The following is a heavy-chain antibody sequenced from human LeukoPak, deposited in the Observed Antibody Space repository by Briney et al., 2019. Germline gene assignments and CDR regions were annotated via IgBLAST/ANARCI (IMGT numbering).Heavy chain of an antibody. CDR2: ISGSGGST. Sequence: GGSLRLSCAASGFTFSSYAMSWVRQAPGKGLEWVSAISGSGGSTYYADSVKGRFTISRDNSKNTLYLQMNSLRAEDTAVYYCARDITMVRGVISLWGQGTLVTVSS. CDR1: GFTFSSYA. D-gene: IGHD3-10*01. CDR3: ARDITMVRGVISL. V-gene: IGHV3-23*01. J-gene: IGHJ4*02.